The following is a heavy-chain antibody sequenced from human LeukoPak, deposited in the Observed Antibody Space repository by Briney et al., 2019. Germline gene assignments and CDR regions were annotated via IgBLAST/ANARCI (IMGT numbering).Heavy chain of an antibody. CDR3: APIYGDYSDFDS. J-gene: IGHJ4*02. CDR2: ITHHGRT. V-gene: IGHV4-34*01. Sequence: PSETLSLTCAVYGGSLSNYYWSWVGQPPGKGLEWIGEITHHGRTNYNPSLKSRVTISRDTSKNQFSLKMNSVSAADTALYYCAPIYGDYSDFDSWGQGTLVTVSS. CDR1: GGSLSNYY. D-gene: IGHD4-17*01.